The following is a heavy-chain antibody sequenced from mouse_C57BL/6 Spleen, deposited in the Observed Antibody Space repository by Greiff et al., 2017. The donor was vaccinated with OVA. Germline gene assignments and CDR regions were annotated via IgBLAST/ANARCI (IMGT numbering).Heavy chain of an antibody. V-gene: IGHV5-17*01. Sequence: EVKLVESGGGLVKPGASLKLSCAASGFTFSDYGMHWVRQAPEKGLEWVAYISSGSSTIYYADTVKGRFTISRDNAKNTLFLQMTSLRSEDTAMYYCARIRAHASWFAYWGQVTLVTVSA. J-gene: IGHJ3*01. CDR1: GFTFSDYG. CDR3: ARIRAHASWFAY. CDR2: ISSGSSTI. D-gene: IGHD3-3*01.